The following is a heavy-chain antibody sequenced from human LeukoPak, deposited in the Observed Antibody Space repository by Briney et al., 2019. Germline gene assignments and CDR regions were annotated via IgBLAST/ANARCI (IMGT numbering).Heavy chain of an antibody. CDR1: GFTFDDYA. D-gene: IGHD3-10*01. CDR3: AKARYGSLPYFDY. Sequence: PGGSLRLSCAASGFTFDDYAMHWVRQAPGKGLEWVSGISWNSGSIGYADSVKGRLTISRDNAKNSLYLQMNSLRAEDTALYYCAKARYGSLPYFDYWGQGTLVTVSS. CDR2: ISWNSGSI. J-gene: IGHJ4*02. V-gene: IGHV3-9*01.